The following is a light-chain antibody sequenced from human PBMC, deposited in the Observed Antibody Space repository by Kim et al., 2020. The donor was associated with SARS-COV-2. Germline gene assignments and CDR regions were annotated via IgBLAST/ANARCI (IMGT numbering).Light chain of an antibody. V-gene: IGLV3-1*01. CDR2: QDS. CDR1: KLGDKY. Sequence: SSELTQPPSVSVSPGQTASITCSGDKLGDKYACWYQQKPGQSPVLVIYQDSKRPSGIPERFSGSNSGNTATLTISGTQAMDEADYYCQAWDSSTGVVFGG. J-gene: IGLJ2*01. CDR3: QAWDSSTGVV.